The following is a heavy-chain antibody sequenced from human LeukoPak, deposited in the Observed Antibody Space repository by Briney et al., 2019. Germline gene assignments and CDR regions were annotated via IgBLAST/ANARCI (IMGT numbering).Heavy chain of an antibody. Sequence: SETLSLTCTVSGGSISGWYWSWIRQPPGKGLEWIGYIYGSGYTNYNPSLKSRVTMSIDTSKNQFSLKLSSVTAADTAVYYCARSGDCRSTTCYSFHYWGQGTLVTVSS. CDR2: IYGSGYT. D-gene: IGHD2-2*01. CDR1: GGSISGWY. J-gene: IGHJ4*02. V-gene: IGHV4-59*12. CDR3: ARSGDCRSTTCYSFHY.